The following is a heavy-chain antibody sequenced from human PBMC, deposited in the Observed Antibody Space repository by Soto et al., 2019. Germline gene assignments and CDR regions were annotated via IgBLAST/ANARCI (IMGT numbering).Heavy chain of an antibody. D-gene: IGHD1-26*01. Sequence: QVQLVQSGAEEKKPGSSVKVSCKTSGGTFSSYAISWVRQAPGQGLEWMGGIIPIFGTANYAQKFQGRVTITADEAPSTASMELSSLRSEVTAVYYCARDRDNSGSYYHYWGQGTLVTVSS. CDR1: GGTFSSYA. V-gene: IGHV1-69*01. CDR2: IIPIFGTA. J-gene: IGHJ4*02. CDR3: ARDRDNSGSYYHY.